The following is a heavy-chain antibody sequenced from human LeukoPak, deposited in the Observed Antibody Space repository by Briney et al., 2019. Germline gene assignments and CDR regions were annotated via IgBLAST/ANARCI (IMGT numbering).Heavy chain of an antibody. J-gene: IGHJ3*02. CDR1: GFTVSSNY. V-gene: IGHV3-53*01. CDR2: IYSGGST. CDR3: ATGGSYLSAFDI. D-gene: IGHD1-26*01. Sequence: PGGSLRLSCAASGFTVSSNYMSWVRQAPGKGLEWVSIIYSGGSTFYADSVKGRFTISRDNSKNTLYLQMNSLRAEHTAVYYCATGGSYLSAFDIWGQGTMVTVSS.